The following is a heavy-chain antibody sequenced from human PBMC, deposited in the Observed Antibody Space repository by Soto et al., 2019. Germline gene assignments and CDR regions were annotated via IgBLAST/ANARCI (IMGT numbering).Heavy chain of an antibody. Sequence: PSETLSLTCTVSGGSISSSYWSWIRQPPGKGLEWLAYIYDDGSANYNPSLKSRATISLDMSKNQFSLKLTSVTAADTAVYYCARDKYCSGGSCSKNWFAPWGQGTLVTVSS. J-gene: IGHJ5*02. D-gene: IGHD2-15*01. CDR2: IYDDGSA. CDR3: ARDKYCSGGSCSKNWFAP. CDR1: GGSISSSY. V-gene: IGHV4-59*01.